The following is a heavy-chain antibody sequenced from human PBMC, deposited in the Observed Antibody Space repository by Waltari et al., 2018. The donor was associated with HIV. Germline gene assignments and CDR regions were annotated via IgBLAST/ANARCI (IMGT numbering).Heavy chain of an antibody. J-gene: IGHJ3*02. CDR1: DDSFTRSRSF. CDR3: ARGSGSTYGDSFDM. CDR2: VYYGGTN. V-gene: IGHV4-39*02. Sequence: QLPLQESGPGLVKPWDTLSLPCPVPDDSFTRSRSFWGGIRQAPGKGLEWIGSVYYGGTNYYNPSLKSRATVSADTSRRQFSLRLSAVTAEDTAIYYCARGSGSTYGDSFDMWGQGTRVIVSS. D-gene: IGHD1-26*01.